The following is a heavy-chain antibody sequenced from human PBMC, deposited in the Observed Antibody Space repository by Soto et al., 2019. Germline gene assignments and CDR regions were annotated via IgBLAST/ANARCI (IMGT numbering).Heavy chain of an antibody. CDR3: ARENDWARGY. D-gene: IGHD3-9*01. V-gene: IGHV3-7*03. CDR1: GFTFSGYW. J-gene: IGHJ4*02. CDR2: IKQDGSER. Sequence: GSLRLSCAASGFTFSGYWMSWVRQAPGKGLEWVANIKQDGSERYYVDSVRGRFTTSRDNAKTSLYLQMNSLRADDTAVYYCARENDWARGYWGQGTLVTVSS.